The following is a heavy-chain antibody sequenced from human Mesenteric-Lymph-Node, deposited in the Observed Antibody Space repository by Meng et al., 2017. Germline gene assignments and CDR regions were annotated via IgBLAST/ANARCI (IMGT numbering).Heavy chain of an antibody. J-gene: IGHJ5*02. V-gene: IGHV3-53*01. CDR1: GFSVSSNY. CDR3: ARDLNGTSS. Sequence: EVQVGGSGGGLVQPGGSLRLSCAASGFSVSSNYMSWVRQAPGKGLEWVSVIYSGGSTYYADSVKGRFTISRDNSKNTLFLQMNSLRAEDTAVYYCARDLNGTSSWGQGTLVTVSS. D-gene: IGHD1-26*01. CDR2: IYSGGST.